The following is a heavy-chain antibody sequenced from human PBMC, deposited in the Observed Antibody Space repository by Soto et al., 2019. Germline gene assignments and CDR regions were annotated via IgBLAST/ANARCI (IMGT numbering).Heavy chain of an antibody. Sequence: EVQVLESGGGLVQPGGSLRLSCAASGFTFSSYALTWIRQAPGKGLEWVSAITGSGDYTYYADSAKGRFTISRDNSKTTLYLLMNSLRAEDTAVYYCANGSRSSYPYYLDYWGQGTLVTVSS. CDR3: ANGSRSSYPYYLDY. D-gene: IGHD3-10*01. CDR1: GFTFSSYA. V-gene: IGHV3-23*01. CDR2: ITGSGDYT. J-gene: IGHJ4*02.